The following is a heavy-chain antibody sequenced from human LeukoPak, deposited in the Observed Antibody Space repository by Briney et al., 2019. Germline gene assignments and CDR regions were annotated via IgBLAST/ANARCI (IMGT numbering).Heavy chain of an antibody. CDR2: INHSGST. CDR1: GGSFSGYY. J-gene: IGHJ4*02. D-gene: IGHD3-3*01. CDR3: ASSPTTYYDFWTN. Sequence: PSETLSLTCAVYGGSFSGYYWSWIRQPPGKGLEWIGEINHSGSTNYNPSLKSRVTISVDTSKNQFSLKLSSVTAADTAVYYCASSPTTYYDFWTNWGQGTLVTVSS. V-gene: IGHV4-34*01.